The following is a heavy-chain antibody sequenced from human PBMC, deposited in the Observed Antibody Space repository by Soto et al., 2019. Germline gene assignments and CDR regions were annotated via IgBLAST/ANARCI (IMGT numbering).Heavy chain of an antibody. D-gene: IGHD6-25*01. CDR2: INAGNGNT. J-gene: IGHJ4*02. CDR3: ARDPSIAAGHYYFDY. V-gene: IGHV1-3*01. CDR1: GYTFTSYA. Sequence: ASVKVSCKASGYTFTSYAMHWVRQAPGQRLEWMGWINAGNGNTKCSQKFQGRVTITRDTSASTAYMELSSLRSEDTAVYYCARDPSIAAGHYYFDYWGQGTLVTVSS.